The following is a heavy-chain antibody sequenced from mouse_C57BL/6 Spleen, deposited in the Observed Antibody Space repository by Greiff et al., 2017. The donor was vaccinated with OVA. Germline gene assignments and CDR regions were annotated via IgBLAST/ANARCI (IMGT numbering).Heavy chain of an antibody. CDR2: IYPGNGDT. D-gene: IGHD1-1*01. CDR1: GYTFTSYN. CDR3: ARGHYGSSYVNFDY. Sequence: QVQLQQSGAELVRPGASVKMSCKASGYTFTSYNMHWVKQTPRQGLECIGAIYPGNGDTSYNQKFKGKATLTVDKSSSTAYMQLSSLTSEDSAVYFCARGHYGSSYVNFDYWGQGTTLTVSS. V-gene: IGHV1-12*01. J-gene: IGHJ2*01.